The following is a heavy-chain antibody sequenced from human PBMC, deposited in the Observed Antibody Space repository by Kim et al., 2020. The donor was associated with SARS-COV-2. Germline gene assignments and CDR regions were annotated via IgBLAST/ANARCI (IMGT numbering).Heavy chain of an antibody. V-gene: IGHV4-34*01. Sequence: SETLSLTCAVYGGSFSGYYWSWIRQPPGKGLEWIGEINHSGSTNYNPSLKSRVTISVDTSKNQFSLKLSSVTAADTAVYYFAGRYCSGGSCYFSFDYWG. D-gene: IGHD2-15*01. CDR1: GGSFSGYY. J-gene: IGHJ4*01. CDR2: INHSGST. CDR3: AGRYCSGGSCYFSFDY.